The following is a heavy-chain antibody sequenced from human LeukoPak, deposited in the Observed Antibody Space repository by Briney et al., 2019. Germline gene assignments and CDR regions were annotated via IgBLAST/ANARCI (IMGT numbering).Heavy chain of an antibody. J-gene: IGHJ5*02. V-gene: IGHV3-15*01. CDR2: IKSNTDGGTT. Sequence: GGSLRLSCAASGFIFSKAWMSWVRQAPGKGLEWVGRIKSNTDGGTTDYAAPVKGRFIISRDDSKNTLYLQMNSLKTEDTAVYYCNTAYIDSRPWGQGTLVTVSS. CDR3: NTAYIDSRP. D-gene: IGHD6-6*01. CDR1: GFIFSKAW.